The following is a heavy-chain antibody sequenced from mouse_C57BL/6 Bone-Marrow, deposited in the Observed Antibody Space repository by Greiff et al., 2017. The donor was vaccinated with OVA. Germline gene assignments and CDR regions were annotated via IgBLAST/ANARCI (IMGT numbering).Heavy chain of an antibody. J-gene: IGHJ3*01. CDR2: IYPRSGNT. D-gene: IGHD4-1*01. CDR3: AREVTGTWFAY. CDR1: GYTFTSYG. Sequence: VQVVESGAELARPGASVKLSCKASGYTFTSYGISWVKQRTGQGLECIGEIYPRSGNTYYNEKFKGKATLTADKSSSTAYMELRSLTSEDSAVYFCAREVTGTWFAYWGQGTLVTVSA. V-gene: IGHV1-81*01.